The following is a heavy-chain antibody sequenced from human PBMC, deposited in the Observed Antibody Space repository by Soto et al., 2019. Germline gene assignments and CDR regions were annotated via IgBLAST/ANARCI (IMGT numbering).Heavy chain of an antibody. D-gene: IGHD3-16*01. Sequence: QVQLEQSGAEVKKPGSSVKVSCKTFGGTFSSYIISWVRQAPGQGLEWMGGVFPIVGRLNYAQRFQGRVTVTADESTTTASLEVHRLTSEDTALFNCALLTPITGVYGGQGTLVTGSS. J-gene: IGHJ4*02. CDR3: ALLTPITGVY. V-gene: IGHV1-69*01. CDR1: GGTFSSYI. CDR2: VFPIVGRL.